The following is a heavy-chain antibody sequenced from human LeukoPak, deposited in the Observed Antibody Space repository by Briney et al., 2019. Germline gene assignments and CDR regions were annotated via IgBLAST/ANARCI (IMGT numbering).Heavy chain of an antibody. CDR3: AKARLGYCSSTSCLYFDY. CDR1: GFTFSNYA. V-gene: IGHV3-23*01. CDR2: ISGSGSST. J-gene: IGHJ4*02. D-gene: IGHD2-2*01. Sequence: GGSLRLSCAASGFTFSNYAMSWVRRAPGKGLEWVSSISGSGSSTYYADSVKGRFTISRDNSKNTLYLQMNSLRAEDTAIYYCAKARLGYCSSTSCLYFDYWGQGTLVTVSS.